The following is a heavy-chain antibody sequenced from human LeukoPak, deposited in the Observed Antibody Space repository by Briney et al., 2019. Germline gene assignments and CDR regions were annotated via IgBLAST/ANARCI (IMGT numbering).Heavy chain of an antibody. Sequence: SETLSLTCTVSGGSISSYYWSWIRQPPGKGLEWIGYIYYSGTTNYNPSLKSRVTISVDTSKDQFSLKLSSVTAADTAVYYCARGVYIAAAQYGYWGQGTLVTVSS. J-gene: IGHJ4*02. CDR1: GGSISSYY. CDR2: IYYSGTT. D-gene: IGHD6-13*01. V-gene: IGHV4-59*01. CDR3: ARGVYIAAAQYGY.